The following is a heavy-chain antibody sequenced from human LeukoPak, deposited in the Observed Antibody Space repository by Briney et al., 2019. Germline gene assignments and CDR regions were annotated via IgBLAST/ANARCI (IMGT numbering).Heavy chain of an antibody. J-gene: IGHJ5*02. CDR1: GGSFSGYY. CDR2: INHSGST. V-gene: IGHV4-34*01. Sequence: SETLSLTCAVYGGSFSGYYWSWIRQPPGKGLEWIGEINHSGSTNYNPSLKSRVTISVDTSKNQFSLKLSSVTAADTAVYYCAGGVSRPSSIAALGWFDPWGQGTLVTVSS. CDR3: AGGVSRPSSIAALGWFDP. D-gene: IGHD6-6*01.